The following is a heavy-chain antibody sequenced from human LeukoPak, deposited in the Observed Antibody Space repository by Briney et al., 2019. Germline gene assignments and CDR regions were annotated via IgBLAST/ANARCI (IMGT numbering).Heavy chain of an antibody. CDR3: ARVVYYDSSGYLGYYYYYMDV. J-gene: IGHJ6*03. CDR1: GGTFSSYA. V-gene: IGHV1-69*06. Sequence: GASVKVSCKASGGTFSSYAISWVRQAPGQGLEWMGGIIPIFGTANYAQKFQGRVTITADKSTSTAYMELSSLRSEDTAVYYCARVVYYDSSGYLGYYYYYMDVWGKGTTVTVSS. D-gene: IGHD3-22*01. CDR2: IIPIFGTA.